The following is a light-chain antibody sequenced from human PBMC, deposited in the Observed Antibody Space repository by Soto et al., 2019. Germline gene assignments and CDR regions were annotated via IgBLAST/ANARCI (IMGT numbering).Light chain of an antibody. Sequence: QSALTQPASVSGSPGQSITISCTGTSSDVGGYNFVSWYQHHPGKAPKLMIYEVSNRPSGDSNRFSGSKSGYTASLTISGLRAEDEADYYCSSYTTSGILIFGGGTKLTVL. CDR2: EVS. CDR3: SSYTTSGILI. V-gene: IGLV2-14*01. CDR1: SSDVGGYNF. J-gene: IGLJ2*01.